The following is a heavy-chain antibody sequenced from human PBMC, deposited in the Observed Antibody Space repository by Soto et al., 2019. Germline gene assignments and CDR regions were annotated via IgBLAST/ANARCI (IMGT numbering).Heavy chain of an antibody. J-gene: IGHJ4*02. CDR3: ATVIVSTIPLDY. Sequence: ASVKVSCKVSGYNLNDLSIHWVRQAPGKGLEWMGGSDPADGETIYAQKFQGRVTMTEATSTDTAYMELSSLRSEATAVYYCATVIVSTIPLDYWGQGTLVTVSS. V-gene: IGHV1-24*01. CDR2: SDPADGET. CDR1: GYNLNDLS. D-gene: IGHD5-12*01.